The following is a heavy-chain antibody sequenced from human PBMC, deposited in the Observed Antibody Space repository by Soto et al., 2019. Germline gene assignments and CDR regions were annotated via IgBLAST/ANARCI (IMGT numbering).Heavy chain of an antibody. Sequence: ASVKVSCKASGYTFTSYCISWVRQAPGQGLEWMGWISAYNGNTNYAQKLQGRVTMTTDTSTSTAYMELRSLRSDDTAVYYCARDMYSSGWYWFDPWGQGTLVTVSS. CDR3: ARDMYSSGWYWFDP. D-gene: IGHD6-19*01. CDR2: ISAYNGNT. CDR1: GYTFTSYC. V-gene: IGHV1-18*01. J-gene: IGHJ5*02.